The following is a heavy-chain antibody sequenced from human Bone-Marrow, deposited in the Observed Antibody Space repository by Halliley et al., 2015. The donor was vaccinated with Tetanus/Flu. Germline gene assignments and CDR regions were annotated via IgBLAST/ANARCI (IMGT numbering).Heavy chain of an antibody. CDR3: GGEGYYQSYGMDV. D-gene: IGHD2-15*01. V-gene: IGHV4-30-4*01. J-gene: IGHJ6*02. CDR2: IHCRGST. Sequence: EGIGNIHCRGSTYYHPSLKSRLTISVDTSKNHFSLLLSSVTAADTAVYFCGGEGYYQSYGMDVWGQGTTVTVSS.